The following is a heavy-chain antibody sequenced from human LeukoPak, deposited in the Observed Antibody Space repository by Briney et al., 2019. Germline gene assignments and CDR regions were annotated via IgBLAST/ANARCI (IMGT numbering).Heavy chain of an antibody. V-gene: IGHV7-4-1*02. CDR2: INTNTGNP. Sequence: GASVKVSCKASGYTFTSYAMNWVRQAPGQGLEGMGWINTNTGNPTYAQGFTGRFVFSLDTSVSTACLQISSLKAEDTAVYYCARGPLGVVTASRSWFDPWGQGTLVTVSS. J-gene: IGHJ5*02. CDR1: GYTFTSYA. D-gene: IGHD2-21*02. CDR3: ARGPLGVVTASRSWFDP.